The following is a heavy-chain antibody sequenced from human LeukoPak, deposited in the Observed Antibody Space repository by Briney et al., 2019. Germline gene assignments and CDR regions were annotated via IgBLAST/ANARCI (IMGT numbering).Heavy chain of an antibody. CDR1: GGSISGYY. J-gene: IGHJ3*02. D-gene: IGHD2-2*01. Sequence: PSETLSLACTVSGGSISGYYWSWIRQPAGKGLEWIGRIYTSGSTNYNPSLKSRVTMSVDTSKNQFSLKLSSVTAADTAVYYCARIAPDTTIVVVPAAPGGAFDIWGQGTMVTVPS. V-gene: IGHV4-4*07. CDR3: ARIAPDTTIVVVPAAPGGAFDI. CDR2: IYTSGST.